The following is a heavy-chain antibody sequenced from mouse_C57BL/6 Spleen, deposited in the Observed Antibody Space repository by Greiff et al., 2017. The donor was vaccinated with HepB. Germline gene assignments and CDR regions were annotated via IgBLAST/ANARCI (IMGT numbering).Heavy chain of an antibody. CDR2: IYPGSGST. J-gene: IGHJ4*01. CDR1: GYTFTSYW. CDR3: ARRGLRKSAMDY. D-gene: IGHD3-1*01. Sequence: QVQLQQPGAELVKPGASVKMSCKASGYTFTSYWITWVKQRPGQGLEWIGDIYPGSGSTNYNEKFKSKATLTVDTSSSTAYMQLSSLTSEDSAVYYCARRGLRKSAMDYWGQGTSVTVSS. V-gene: IGHV1-55*01.